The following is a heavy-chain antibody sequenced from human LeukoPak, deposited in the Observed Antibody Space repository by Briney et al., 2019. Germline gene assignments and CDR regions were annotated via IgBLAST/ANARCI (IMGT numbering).Heavy chain of an antibody. J-gene: IGHJ4*02. CDR2: ISSSSTTK. CDR3: ARDQGVGRKTTVTNFDY. Sequence: GGSLGLSCAASDFTFSTYNMNWVRQAPGKGLEWVSYISSSSTTKYYADSVKGRFTISRDNAENSVFLQMNSMSDEDTAVYYCARDQGVGRKTTVTNFDYWGQGTLVTVSS. V-gene: IGHV3-48*02. D-gene: IGHD4-17*01. CDR1: DFTFSTYN.